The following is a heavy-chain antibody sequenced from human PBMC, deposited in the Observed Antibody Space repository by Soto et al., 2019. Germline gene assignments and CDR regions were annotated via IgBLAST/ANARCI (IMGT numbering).Heavy chain of an antibody. V-gene: IGHV1-18*04. Sequence: QVNLVQSGAEVKKPGASVNVSCKASGYPFTSYGINWVRQATGQGLEWMGWISSNNGKTDFAQKFQGRVTMTTDTSTNTAYMELRGLRSDDTAVYYCTRDGGYSRGCDFWGQGSLVTVSS. CDR1: GYPFTSYG. D-gene: IGHD5-18*01. CDR3: TRDGGYSRGCDF. CDR2: ISSNNGKT. J-gene: IGHJ4*02.